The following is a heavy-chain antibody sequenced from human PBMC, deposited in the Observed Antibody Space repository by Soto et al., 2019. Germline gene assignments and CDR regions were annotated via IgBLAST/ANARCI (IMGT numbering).Heavy chain of an antibody. D-gene: IGHD1-1*01. Sequence: QVHLVQSGAEVKKPGASVKVSCKGSGYGFTTYGITWVRQAPGQGLEWMAWISAHNGNTNYAQKVQGRVTVTRDTSTSTAYMELRSLSYDDTAVYYCGGGRYGDYWGQGAGVTVSS. CDR2: ISAHNGNT. CDR3: GGGRYGDY. J-gene: IGHJ4*02. CDR1: GYGFTTYG. V-gene: IGHV1-18*01.